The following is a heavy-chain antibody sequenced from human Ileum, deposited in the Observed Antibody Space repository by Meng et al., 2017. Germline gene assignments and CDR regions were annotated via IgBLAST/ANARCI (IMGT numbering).Heavy chain of an antibody. Sequence: GGSLRLSCTASGFTFGDYAMSWFRQAPGKGLEWVGFIRSKTYGGATEYAASVRGRFTISRDDSKSIASLQMSSLRSEDTAVYYCSRAPYYCTGVSCYHYYYGMDVWGQGTAVTSP. D-gene: IGHD2-15*01. CDR1: GFTFGDYA. CDR3: SRAPYYCTGVSCYHYYYGMDV. V-gene: IGHV3-49*03. J-gene: IGHJ6*02. CDR2: IRSKTYGGAT.